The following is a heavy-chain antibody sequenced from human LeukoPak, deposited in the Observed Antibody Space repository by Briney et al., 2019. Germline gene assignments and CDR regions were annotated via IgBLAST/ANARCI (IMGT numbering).Heavy chain of an antibody. CDR2: ISAYNGNT. Sequence: ASVKVSCKASVYTFTSYGISWVRQAPGQGLEGMGWISAYNGNTNYAQKLQGRVTMTTDTSTSTAYMELRSLRPDDTAGYYCATRSSVLWFGYFDYWGQGTLVTVSS. J-gene: IGHJ4*02. CDR1: VYTFTSYG. V-gene: IGHV1-18*01. D-gene: IGHD3-10*01. CDR3: ATRSSVLWFGYFDY.